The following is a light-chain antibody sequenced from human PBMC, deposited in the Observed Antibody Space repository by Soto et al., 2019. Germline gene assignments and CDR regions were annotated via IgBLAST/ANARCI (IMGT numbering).Light chain of an antibody. CDR2: DAS. V-gene: IGKV1-33*01. Sequence: DIQMTQSPSSLSASVGDRVTLTCQASQDIRNYLNWYQQKPGKAPKLLIYDASNLETGVPSRFSGSGSGTSFTFTISRMQPEDFATYYCQQYDNRFTFGPGNTVDIK. J-gene: IGKJ3*01. CDR3: QQYDNRFT. CDR1: QDIRNY.